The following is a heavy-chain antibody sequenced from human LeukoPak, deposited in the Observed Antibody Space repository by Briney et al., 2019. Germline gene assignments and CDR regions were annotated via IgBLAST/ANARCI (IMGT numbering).Heavy chain of an antibody. CDR3: ANPMPRLMVRGVPPSAS. V-gene: IGHV3-23*01. CDR2: VSGSGATT. J-gene: IGHJ5*02. D-gene: IGHD3-10*01. Sequence: PGGSLRLSCAASGFTFSSYAMSWVRQAPGKGLEWVSAVSGSGATTYYADSVKGRFTISRDNSNNTLYLHMNILRAEETAVYYWANPMPRLMVRGVPPSASWGQGTLVTVSS. CDR1: GFTFSSYA.